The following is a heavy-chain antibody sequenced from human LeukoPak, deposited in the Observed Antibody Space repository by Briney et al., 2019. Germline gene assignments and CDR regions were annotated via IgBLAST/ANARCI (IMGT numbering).Heavy chain of an antibody. V-gene: IGHV3-66*02. CDR2: IYSGGST. CDR1: GFTFSSYS. D-gene: IGHD2-2*01. J-gene: IGHJ4*02. CDR3: ARAVVVPAAMLDY. Sequence: GGSLRLSCAASGFTFSSYSMNWVRQAPGKGLEWVSVIYSGGSTYYADSVKGRFTISRDNSKNTLYLQMNSLRAEDTAVYYCARAVVVPAAMLDYWGQGTLVTVSS.